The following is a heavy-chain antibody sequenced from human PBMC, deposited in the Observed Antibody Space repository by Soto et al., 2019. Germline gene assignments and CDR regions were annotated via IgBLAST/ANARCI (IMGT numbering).Heavy chain of an antibody. V-gene: IGHV3-53*01. CDR3: HGCGY. CDR1: GFSVTANY. Sequence: EVQVVESGGGLIQPGGSLRLSCEVSGFSVTANYMSWVRQAPGKGLEWVSVIYSGGSTYYIDSVKGRFSISRDISKNTLYLQMNSLRAADTAVYYCHGCGYWGQGTLVTVSS. CDR2: IYSGGST. D-gene: IGHD6-19*01. J-gene: IGHJ4*02.